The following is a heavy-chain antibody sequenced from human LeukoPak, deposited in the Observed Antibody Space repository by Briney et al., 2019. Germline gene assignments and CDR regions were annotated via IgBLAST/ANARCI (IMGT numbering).Heavy chain of an antibody. D-gene: IGHD4-23*01. CDR3: ARASGVTPLGGRFGP. J-gene: IGHJ5*02. CDR2: IYHSGST. V-gene: IGHV4-38-2*02. CDR1: GYSISGGYY. Sequence: PSETLSLTCTVSGYSISGGYYWGWIRQPPGKGLEWIGSIYHSGSTYYNPSLKSRVTISVDTSKNQFSLKLSSVTAADTAVYYCARASGVTPLGGRFGPWGQGTLVTVSS.